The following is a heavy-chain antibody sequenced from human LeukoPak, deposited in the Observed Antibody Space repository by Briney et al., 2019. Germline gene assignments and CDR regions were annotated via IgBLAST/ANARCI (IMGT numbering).Heavy chain of an antibody. V-gene: IGHV4-59*11. CDR1: GGSISSHY. CDR2: IYYSGST. CDR3: ARVALYYYYYMDV. Sequence: SETLSLTCTVSGGSISSHYWSWIRQPPAKGLEWIGYIYYSGSTNYNPSLKSRVTISVDTSKNQFSLKLSSVTAADTAVYYCARVALYYYYYMDVWGKGTTVTVSS. J-gene: IGHJ6*03.